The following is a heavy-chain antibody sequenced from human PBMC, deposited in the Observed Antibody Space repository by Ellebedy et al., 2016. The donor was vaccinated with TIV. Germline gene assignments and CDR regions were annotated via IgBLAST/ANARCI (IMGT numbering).Heavy chain of an antibody. V-gene: IGHV1-24*01. Sequence: ASVKVSXKVSGYTLTELSMHWVRQAPGKGFEWMGGFDPEDGETIYAQKFQGRVTMTEDTSTDTAYMELSSLRSEDTAVYYCATVLGYSSGWYASIDAFDIWGQGTMVTVSS. CDR1: GYTLTELS. D-gene: IGHD6-19*01. CDR2: FDPEDGET. J-gene: IGHJ3*02. CDR3: ATVLGYSSGWYASIDAFDI.